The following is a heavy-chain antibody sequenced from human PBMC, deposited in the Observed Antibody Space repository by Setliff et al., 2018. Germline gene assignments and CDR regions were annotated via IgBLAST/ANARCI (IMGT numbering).Heavy chain of an antibody. V-gene: IGHV1-18*01. CDR2: ISAYNGNT. J-gene: IGHJ4*02. CDR3: AGGDIVLMVYALDY. D-gene: IGHD2-8*01. CDR1: GYTFTSYG. Sequence: ASVKVSCKASGYTFTSYGISWVRQAPGQGLEWMGWISAYNGNTNYAQKLQGRVTITTDTSTSTAYMELRSLRSDDTAVYYCAGGDIVLMVYALDYWGQGTLVTVSS.